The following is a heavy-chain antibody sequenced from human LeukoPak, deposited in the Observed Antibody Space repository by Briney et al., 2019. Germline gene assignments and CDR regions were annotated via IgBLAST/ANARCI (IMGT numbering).Heavy chain of an antibody. CDR1: GFTFSSYA. J-gene: IGHJ4*02. CDR3: AKGPFHFDC. Sequence: PGGSLRLSCAASGFTFSSYAMSWVRQAPGKGLEWVSAITASSYSTYYADSVKGRFTISRDNSKSTLYLQMNSLRAEDTAVYYCAKGPFHFDCWGQGTLVTVSS. V-gene: IGHV3-23*01. CDR2: ITASSYST.